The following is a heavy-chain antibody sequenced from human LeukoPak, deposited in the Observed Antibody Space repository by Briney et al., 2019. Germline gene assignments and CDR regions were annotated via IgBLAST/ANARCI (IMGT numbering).Heavy chain of an antibody. J-gene: IGHJ6*02. CDR1: GFTFSSYS. CDR2: ISSSSSYI. CDR3: ARDPVLLRFGEPNHYGMDV. V-gene: IGHV3-21*01. D-gene: IGHD3-10*01. Sequence: GGSLRLSCAASGFTFSSYSMNWVRQAPGKGLEWVSSISSSSSYIYYADSVKGRFTISRDNAKNSLYLQMNSLRAEDTAVYYCARDPVLLRFGEPNHYGMDVWGQGTTVTVSS.